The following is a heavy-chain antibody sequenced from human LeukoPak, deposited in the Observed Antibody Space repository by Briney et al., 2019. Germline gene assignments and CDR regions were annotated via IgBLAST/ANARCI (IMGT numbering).Heavy chain of an antibody. CDR3: ARAFSVGATGFDH. V-gene: IGHV4-39*01. CDR1: GGSISSSSHY. CDR2: LYHSGST. Sequence: SETLSLTCTVSGGSISSSSHYWGWIRQPPGKGLEWIGSLYHSGSTYNNPSLKSRVTISVDTSKNEFSLKLSSMTAADTAVYYCARAFSVGATGFDHWGQGTLVTVSS. J-gene: IGHJ4*02. D-gene: IGHD1-26*01.